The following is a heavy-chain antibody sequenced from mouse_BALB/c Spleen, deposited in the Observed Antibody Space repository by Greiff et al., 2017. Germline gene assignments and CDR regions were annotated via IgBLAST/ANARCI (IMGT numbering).Heavy chain of an antibody. CDR3: ARSGFAY. J-gene: IGHJ3*01. CDR1: GFTFSSFG. V-gene: IGHV5-17*02. Sequence: EVLLVESGGGLVQPGGSRKLSCAASGFTFSSFGMHWVRQAPEKGLEWVAYISSGSGTIYYADTVKGRFTISKDNPKNTLFLQMTSLKSEDTAMYYCARSGFAYWGQGTLVTVSA. CDR2: ISSGSGTI.